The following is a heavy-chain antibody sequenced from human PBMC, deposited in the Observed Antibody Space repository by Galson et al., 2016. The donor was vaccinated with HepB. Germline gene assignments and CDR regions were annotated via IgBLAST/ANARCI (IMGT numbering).Heavy chain of an antibody. D-gene: IGHD6-19*01. CDR1: GGSISSGGYY. CDR3: ARDVAGADCYYYDMDV. CDR2: IYYTGST. Sequence: CTVSGGSISSGGYYWSWIRQHPGKGLEWIGYIYYTGSTYYNPSLKSRVTISIDTSKNQFSLKLSSVTAADTAVYYCARDVAGADCYYYDMDVWDQGTTVTVSS. V-gene: IGHV4-31*03. J-gene: IGHJ6*02.